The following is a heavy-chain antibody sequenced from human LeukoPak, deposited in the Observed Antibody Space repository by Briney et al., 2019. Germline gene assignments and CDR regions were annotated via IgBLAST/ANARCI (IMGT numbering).Heavy chain of an antibody. V-gene: IGHV4-39*01. CDR2: IYYSGST. Sequence: SETLSLTCTVSGGSISSSSYYWGWIRQPPGKGLEWIGSIYYSGSTYYNPSLKSRVTISVDTSKNQFSLKLSSVTAADTAVYYCARQFIMAARNELDYWGQGTLVTVSS. D-gene: IGHD6-6*01. J-gene: IGHJ4*02. CDR3: ARQFIMAARNELDY. CDR1: GGSISSSSYY.